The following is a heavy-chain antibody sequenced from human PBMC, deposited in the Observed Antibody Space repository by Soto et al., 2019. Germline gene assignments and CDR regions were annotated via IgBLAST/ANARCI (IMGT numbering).Heavy chain of an antibody. Sequence: QVQLVQSGAEVKKPGASVKVSCKASGYSFSDYSITWVRQAPGQGLEWMGWMNPQSGHTAHAQKIQGRVTLTRDTSINTVYMELSSLTSGATAVYFCARRIPDGKLDSWGQGTQVTVSS. CDR3: ARRIPDGKLDS. V-gene: IGHV1-8*01. J-gene: IGHJ5*01. D-gene: IGHD1-1*01. CDR1: GYSFSDYS. CDR2: MNPQSGHT.